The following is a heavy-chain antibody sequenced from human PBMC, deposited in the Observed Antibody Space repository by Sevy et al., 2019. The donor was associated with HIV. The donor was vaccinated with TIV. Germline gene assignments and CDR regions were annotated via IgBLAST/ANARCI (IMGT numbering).Heavy chain of an antibody. CDR2: IYYTGIS. CDR3: AGETAWGRDFS. V-gene: IGHV4-59*12. J-gene: IGHJ4*02. D-gene: IGHD2-21*02. CDR1: GGFISSYF. Sequence: SETLSLTCIVSGGFISSYFWSWIRQPPGKGLEWIVNIYYTGISHYTPSLRSRVTISLDTSRNQISLSLSSVTATDTATYHCAGETAWGRDFSWGQGTLVTVSS.